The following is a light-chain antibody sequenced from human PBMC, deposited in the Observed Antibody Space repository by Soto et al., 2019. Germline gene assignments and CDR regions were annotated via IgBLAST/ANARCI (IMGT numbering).Light chain of an antibody. Sequence: TQSPATLSLSPGERATLSCRASQSVSAGHLAWYQQKPGQAPRLLIYGASTRATGIPARFSGSGSGTEFTLTISSLQSEDFAVYYCQQYNNWPRTFGQGTKVDIK. CDR2: GAS. J-gene: IGKJ1*01. V-gene: IGKV3-15*01. CDR1: QSVSAGH. CDR3: QQYNNWPRT.